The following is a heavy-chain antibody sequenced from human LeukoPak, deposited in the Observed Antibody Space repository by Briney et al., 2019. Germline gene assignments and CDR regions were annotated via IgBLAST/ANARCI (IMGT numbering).Heavy chain of an antibody. D-gene: IGHD1-26*01. V-gene: IGHV1-46*01. J-gene: IGHJ5*02. CDR3: ARDNSVGGTAWWFDP. Sequence: GASVKVSCKASGYTFTNYYMHWVRQAPGQGLEWMGMINPSGGSTSYAQKFQGRVTMTRDMSTSTDYMELISLRSEDTAVYYCARDNSVGGTAWWFDPWGQGTLVTVSS. CDR2: INPSGGST. CDR1: GYTFTNYY.